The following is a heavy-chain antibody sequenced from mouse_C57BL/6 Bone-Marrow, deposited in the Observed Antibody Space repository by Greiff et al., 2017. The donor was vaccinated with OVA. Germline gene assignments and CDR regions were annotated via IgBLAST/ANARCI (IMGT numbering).Heavy chain of an antibody. CDR2: ISNGGGST. CDR1: GFTFSDYY. J-gene: IGHJ4*01. D-gene: IGHD2-1*01. CDR3: ARQNYHYAMDY. Sequence: EVKLMESGGGLVQPGGSLKLSCAASGFTFSDYYMYWVRQTPEKRLEWVAYISNGGGSTYYPDTVKGRFTISRDNAKNTLYLQMIRLKSEDTAMYYCARQNYHYAMDYWGQGTSVTVSS. V-gene: IGHV5-12*01.